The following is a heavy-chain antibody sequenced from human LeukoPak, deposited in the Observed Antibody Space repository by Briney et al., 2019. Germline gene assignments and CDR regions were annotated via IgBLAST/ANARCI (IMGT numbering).Heavy chain of an antibody. V-gene: IGHV1-69*13. Sequence: ASVKVSCKASGGTFSSYAISWVRQAPGQGLEWMGGIIPIFGTANYAQKSQGRVTITADESTSTAYMELSSLRSEDTAVYYCARDNDYYDSSGYYSWGQGTLVTVSS. CDR2: IIPIFGTA. D-gene: IGHD3-22*01. CDR1: GGTFSSYA. CDR3: ARDNDYYDSSGYYS. J-gene: IGHJ4*02.